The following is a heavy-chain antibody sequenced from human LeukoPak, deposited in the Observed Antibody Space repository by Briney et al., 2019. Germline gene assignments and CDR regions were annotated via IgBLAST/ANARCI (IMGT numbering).Heavy chain of an antibody. V-gene: IGHV3-23*01. CDR2: VTGTGYTT. J-gene: IGHJ4*02. Sequence: GGSLRLSCAASGFSFSYYAMSWVRQAPGKGLEWVSAVTGTGYTTYHADSVKGRFTISRDNAKNSLYLQMNSLRAEDTAVYYCARRSPNYYFDYWGQGTPVTVSS. CDR3: ARRSPNYYFDY. CDR1: GFSFSYYA.